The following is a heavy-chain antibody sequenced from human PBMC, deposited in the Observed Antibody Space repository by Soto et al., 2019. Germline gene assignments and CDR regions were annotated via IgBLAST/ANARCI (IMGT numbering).Heavy chain of an antibody. D-gene: IGHD3-3*01. CDR1: GFTFSSYS. CDR2: ISSSSSTI. CDR3: LMGDFWTGYYSGGEYFDY. V-gene: IGHV3-48*02. Sequence: GGSLRLSCAASGFTFSSYSMNWVRQAPGKGLEWVSYISSSSSTIYYADSVKGRFTISRDNAKNSLYLQMNSLRDEDTAVYYCLMGDFWTGYYSGGEYFDYWGQGTLVTVSS. J-gene: IGHJ4*02.